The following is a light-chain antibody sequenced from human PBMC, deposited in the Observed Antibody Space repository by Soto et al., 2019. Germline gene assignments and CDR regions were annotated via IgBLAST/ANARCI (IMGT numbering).Light chain of an antibody. J-gene: IGKJ3*01. CDR1: ESVASPN. V-gene: IGKV3-20*01. CDR2: SAS. CDR3: QQYGSSPRT. Sequence: EVVLKQSPATLSLSPAEAATLSCRASESVASPNLARYQQKPGQAPRLLFYSASRRATGVPDRFSGSGSGTDFTLTISRLEPEDFAVYYCQQYGSSPRTFGPGTKVDIK.